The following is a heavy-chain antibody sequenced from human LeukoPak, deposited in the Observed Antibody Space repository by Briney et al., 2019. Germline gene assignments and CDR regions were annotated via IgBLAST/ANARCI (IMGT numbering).Heavy chain of an antibody. CDR2: FYSGGST. D-gene: IGHD2-15*01. V-gene: IGHV3-53*04. CDR1: GFTVSSNY. Sequence: PGGSLRLSCAASGFTVSSNYMSWVRQAPGKGLGWVSVFYSGGSTYYADSVKGRFTISRHNSKNTLYLQMNSLRAEDTAVYYCARQYCSGGSCYLDYFDYWGQGTLVTVSS. CDR3: ARQYCSGGSCYLDYFDY. J-gene: IGHJ4*02.